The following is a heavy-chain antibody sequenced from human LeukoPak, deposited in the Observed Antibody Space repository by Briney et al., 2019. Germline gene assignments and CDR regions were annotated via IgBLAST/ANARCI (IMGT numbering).Heavy chain of an antibody. D-gene: IGHD3-9*01. V-gene: IGHV4-39*01. CDR1: GGSISSSSYY. CDR2: TYYSGST. CDR3: ARHKGDILTALNI. Sequence: SETLSLTCAVSGGSISSSSYYWGWIRQPPGKGLEWVGSTYYSGSTYYNPSLKSRVTISVDTSKNQFSLKLSSVTAADTAVYYCARHKGDILTALNIWGQGTMVTVSS. J-gene: IGHJ3*02.